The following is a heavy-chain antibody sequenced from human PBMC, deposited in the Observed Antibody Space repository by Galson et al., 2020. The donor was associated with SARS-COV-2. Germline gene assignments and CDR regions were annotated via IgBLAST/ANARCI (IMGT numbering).Heavy chain of an antibody. CDR2: ITTGGTKT. Sequence: SLKISCATAGFTFSTYAMRWVRQAPGKGLEWVLTITTGGTKTYYGVSVKGRYTISRDNSKNTLYLQMNRLGAEDTAMYYCAKYAPDTSGYYFDFWGQGTLVTVAS. CDR1: GFTFSTYA. CDR3: AKYAPDTSGYYFDF. J-gene: IGHJ4*02. V-gene: IGHV3-23*01. D-gene: IGHD5-18*01.